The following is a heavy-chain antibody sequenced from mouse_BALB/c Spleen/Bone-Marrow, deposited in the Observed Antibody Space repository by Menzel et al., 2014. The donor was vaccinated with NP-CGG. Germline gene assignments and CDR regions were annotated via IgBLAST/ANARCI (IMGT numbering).Heavy chain of an antibody. CDR2: ISSAGSP. V-gene: IGHV5-6-5*01. Sequence: DVKLLESGGGLVKPGGSLKLSCAASGFTFSSYAMSWVRQTPEKRLGWVASISSAGSPYSPSSVKGRFTVARDKARNILYLQMSSLRAEDTAMDYCVRWTTYPLMDYWGQGTSVTVSA. CDR1: GFTFSSYA. CDR3: VRWTTYPLMDY. J-gene: IGHJ4*01. D-gene: IGHD5-5*01.